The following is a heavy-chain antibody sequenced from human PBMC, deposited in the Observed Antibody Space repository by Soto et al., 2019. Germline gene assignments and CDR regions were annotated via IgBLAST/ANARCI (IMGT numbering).Heavy chain of an antibody. D-gene: IGHD6-6*01. CDR2: IKQDGSEK. V-gene: IGHV3-7*01. CDR3: AREFKHVRPYYYSYGMHV. Sequence: GGSLRLSCAASGVTFSSYWMSWVRRAPGKGLEWVANIKQDGSEKYYVDSVKGRFTISRDNAKNSLYLKMNSLRAEETAVYYCAREFKHVRPYYYSYGMHVWGQGTTVTASS. J-gene: IGHJ6*02. CDR1: GVTFSSYW.